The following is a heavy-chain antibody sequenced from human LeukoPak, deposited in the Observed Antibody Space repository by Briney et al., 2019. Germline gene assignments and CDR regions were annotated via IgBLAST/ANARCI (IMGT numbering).Heavy chain of an antibody. D-gene: IGHD3-22*01. CDR1: GYTFTGYY. J-gene: IGHJ4*02. V-gene: IGHV1-2*02. CDR3: ARVSAYYYDSSGYYIDY. Sequence: ASVKVSCKASGYTFTGYYMHWVRQAPGQGLEWMGWINPNSGGTNYAQKFQGRVTMTRDTSISTAYMELSRLRSDDTAVYYCARVSAYYYDSSGYYIDYWGQRTLVTVSS. CDR2: INPNSGGT.